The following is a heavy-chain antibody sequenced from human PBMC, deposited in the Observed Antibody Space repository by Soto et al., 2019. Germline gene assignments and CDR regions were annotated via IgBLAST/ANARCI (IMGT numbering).Heavy chain of an antibody. CDR3: ARDLKYSSGWPYYYYGMDV. CDR1: GGTFSSYT. Sequence: SVKVSCKASGGTFSSYTISWVRQAPGQGLEWMGRIIPILGIANYAQKFQGRVTITADKSTSTAYMELSSLRSEDTAVYYCARDLKYSSGWPYYYYGMDVWGQGTTVTVSS. V-gene: IGHV1-69*04. J-gene: IGHJ6*02. CDR2: IIPILGIA. D-gene: IGHD6-19*01.